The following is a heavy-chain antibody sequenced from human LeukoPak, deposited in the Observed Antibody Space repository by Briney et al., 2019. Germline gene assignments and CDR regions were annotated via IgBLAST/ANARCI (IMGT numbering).Heavy chain of an antibody. CDR3: AREPYGSGSYQFDY. Sequence: GGSLRLSCAASGFTFSSYSMNWVRQAPGKGLEWVSYISSSSSTIYYADSVKGRFTISRDNAKNSLYLQMNSLRDEDTAVYYYAREPYGSGSYQFDYWGQGTLVTVSS. D-gene: IGHD3-10*01. CDR1: GFTFSSYS. V-gene: IGHV3-48*02. CDR2: ISSSSSTI. J-gene: IGHJ4*02.